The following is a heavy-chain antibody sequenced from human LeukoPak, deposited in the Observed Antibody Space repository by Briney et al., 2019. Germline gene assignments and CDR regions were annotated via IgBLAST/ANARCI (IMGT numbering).Heavy chain of an antibody. V-gene: IGHV1-2*02. CDR1: GYTFTGYY. D-gene: IGHD3-22*01. Sequence: ASVKVSCKASGYTFTGYYMHWVRQAPGQGLEWMGWINPNSGGTNYAQKFQGRVTMTRDTSISTAYMGLSRLRSDGTAVYYCARDRNSSPSLWYYYDSSLTFDIWGQGTMVTVSS. J-gene: IGHJ3*02. CDR2: INPNSGGT. CDR3: ARDRNSSPSLWYYYDSSLTFDI.